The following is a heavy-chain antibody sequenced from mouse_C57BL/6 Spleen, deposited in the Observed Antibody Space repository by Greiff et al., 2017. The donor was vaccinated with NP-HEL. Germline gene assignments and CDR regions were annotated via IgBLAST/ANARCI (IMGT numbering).Heavy chain of an antibody. Sequence: QVQLQQPGAELVKPGASVKVSCKASGYTFTSYWMHWVKQRPGQGLEWIGRIHPSDSDTNYNQKFKGKATLTVDKSSSTAYMQLSSLTSEDSAVYYCAISRGATVVARYWYFVVWGTGTTVTVSS. D-gene: IGHD1-1*01. CDR1: GYTFTSYW. CDR3: AISRGATVVARYWYFVV. V-gene: IGHV1-74*01. J-gene: IGHJ1*03. CDR2: IHPSDSDT.